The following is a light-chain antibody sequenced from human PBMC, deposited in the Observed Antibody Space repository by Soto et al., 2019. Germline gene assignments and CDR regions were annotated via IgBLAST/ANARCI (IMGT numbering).Light chain of an antibody. CDR1: SSNIGAGYD. V-gene: IGLV1-40*01. Sequence: QSVLTQPPSVSGAPGQRVTISCTGSSSNIGAGYDVHWYQQLPGTAPKLLSYGNSNRPSGVPDRFSGSKSGPSASLAITGLQAEDEADYYCQSYDSSLSGYYVFGTGTKVTV. CDR2: GNS. CDR3: QSYDSSLSGYYV. J-gene: IGLJ1*01.